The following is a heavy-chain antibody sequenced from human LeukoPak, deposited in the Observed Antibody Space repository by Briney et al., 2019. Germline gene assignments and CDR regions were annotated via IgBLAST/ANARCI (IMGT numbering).Heavy chain of an antibody. D-gene: IGHD2-15*01. J-gene: IGHJ2*01. CDR3: ARRYCSGGSCYSGWHFDL. Sequence: GGSLRLSCAASGFIFRNFWMHWVRQAPGKGLVWVSRINSDGSSSDYADSVKGRFTISRDNAKNTLYLQMNSLRAEDTAVYYCARRYCSGGSCYSGWHFDLWGRGTLVTVSS. V-gene: IGHV3-74*01. CDR2: INSDGSSS. CDR1: GFIFRNFW.